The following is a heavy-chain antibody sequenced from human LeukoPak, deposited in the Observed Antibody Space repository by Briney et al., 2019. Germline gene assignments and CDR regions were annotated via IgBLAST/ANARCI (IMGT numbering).Heavy chain of an antibody. V-gene: IGHV3-30*03. Sequence: PGGSLRLSCAASGFTFSSYGMHWVRQAPGKGLEWVAVISYDGSNKYYADSVKGRFTISRDNSKNTLYLQMNSLRAEDTAVYYCARDDVAVTGALDFWGQGTLVTVSS. D-gene: IGHD6-19*01. CDR2: ISYDGSNK. J-gene: IGHJ4*02. CDR1: GFTFSSYG. CDR3: ARDDVAVTGALDF.